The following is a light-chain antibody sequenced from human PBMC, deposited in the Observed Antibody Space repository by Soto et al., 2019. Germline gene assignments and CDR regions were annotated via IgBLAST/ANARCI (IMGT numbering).Light chain of an antibody. CDR3: QQYNDWPLT. CDR2: GAS. CDR1: ESASQT. Sequence: EIVMTQSPDSLSVTPGERVTLSCRASESASQTLAWYQQKPGQAPRLLIYGASTRATGTPDRFSGSGSRREFTLTISSLQSEDFGIYYCQQYNDWPLTFVQGTRLEIK. J-gene: IGKJ5*01. V-gene: IGKV3-15*01.